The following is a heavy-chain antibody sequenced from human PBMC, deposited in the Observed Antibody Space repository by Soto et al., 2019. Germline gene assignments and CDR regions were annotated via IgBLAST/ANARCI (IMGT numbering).Heavy chain of an antibody. V-gene: IGHV3-9*01. CDR2: ISWNSGSI. CDR1: GFTFDDYA. Sequence: EVQLVESGGGLVQPGRSLRLSCAASGFTFDDYAMHWVRQAPGKGLEWVSGISWNSGSIGYADSVKGRFTISRDNAKNSLYLQMNSLRAEDTALYYCAKDPRSILYYMDVWGKGTTVTVSS. CDR3: AKDPRSILYYMDV. J-gene: IGHJ6*03. D-gene: IGHD1-26*01.